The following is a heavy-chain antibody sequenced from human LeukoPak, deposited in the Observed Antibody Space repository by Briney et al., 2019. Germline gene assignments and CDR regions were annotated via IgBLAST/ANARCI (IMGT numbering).Heavy chain of an antibody. CDR2: INAGNGNT. CDR1: GYTFTSYA. Sequence: ASVKVSCKASGYTFTSYAMHWVRQAPRQRLEWMGWINAGNGNTKYSQKFQGRVTITRDTSASTAYMELSSLRSEDTAVYYCARGPSTTVTTSFWRYWGQGTLVTVSS. CDR3: ARGPSTTVTTSFWRY. V-gene: IGHV1-3*01. J-gene: IGHJ4*02. D-gene: IGHD4-17*01.